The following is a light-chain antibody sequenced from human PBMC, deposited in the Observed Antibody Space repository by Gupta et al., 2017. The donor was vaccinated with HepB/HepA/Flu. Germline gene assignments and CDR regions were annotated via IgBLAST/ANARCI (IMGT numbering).Light chain of an antibody. J-gene: IGKJ4*01. CDR2: KAS. CDR3: QQDVNYPLT. Sequence: DTQMTQSPATLSASVGDRVTVTCRASQSISGWLAWYQQKPGKAPKLLINKASSVESGVPSRFSGSGSGTEFTLTISSLQPDDFAIYCCQQDVNYPLTYGRGTKVEI. V-gene: IGKV1-5*03. CDR1: QSISGW.